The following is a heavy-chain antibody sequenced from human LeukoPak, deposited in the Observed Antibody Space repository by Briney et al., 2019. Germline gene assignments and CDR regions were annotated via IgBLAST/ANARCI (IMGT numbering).Heavy chain of an antibody. CDR3: ARACSGGSCYSRGRSFDY. V-gene: IGHV3-48*03. Sequence: GGSLRLSCAASGFTFSSYETNWVRQAPGKGLEWVSYISSSGSTIYYADSVKGRFTISRDNAKNSLYLQMNSLRAEDTAVYYCARACSGGSCYSRGRSFDYWGQGTLVTVS. CDR2: ISSSGSTI. D-gene: IGHD2-15*01. J-gene: IGHJ4*02. CDR1: GFTFSSYE.